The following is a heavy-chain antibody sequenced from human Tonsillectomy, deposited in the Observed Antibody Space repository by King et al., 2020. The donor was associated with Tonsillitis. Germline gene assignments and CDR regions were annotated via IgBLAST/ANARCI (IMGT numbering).Heavy chain of an antibody. J-gene: IGHJ4*02. V-gene: IGHV3-21*01. Sequence: QLVQSGGGLVKPGGSLRLSCAASQFTFITYNVNWVRQAPGKGLEWVSSIGTTSDYIFYADSVKGRFTISRDSAKNSVYLQMNSLRAEDTAVYYCARSGYDILTGYQPFDFWGQGTLVTVSS. D-gene: IGHD3-9*01. CDR2: IGTTSDYI. CDR1: QFTFITYN. CDR3: ARSGYDILTGYQPFDF.